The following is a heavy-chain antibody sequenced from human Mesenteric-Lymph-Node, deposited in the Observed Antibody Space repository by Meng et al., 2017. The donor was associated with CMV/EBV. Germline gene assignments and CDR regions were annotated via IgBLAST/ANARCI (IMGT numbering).Heavy chain of an antibody. Sequence: AISGDSVPSNNTAWNRIRQSPSRGLEWLGRTYYRSKWYNDYAVSVKSRITINPDTSKNQFSLQLNSVTPEDTAVYYCARGPGGRFDYWGQGTLVTVSS. V-gene: IGHV6-1*01. CDR1: GDSVPSNNTA. J-gene: IGHJ4*02. D-gene: IGHD3-10*01. CDR2: TYYRSKWYN. CDR3: ARGPGGRFDY.